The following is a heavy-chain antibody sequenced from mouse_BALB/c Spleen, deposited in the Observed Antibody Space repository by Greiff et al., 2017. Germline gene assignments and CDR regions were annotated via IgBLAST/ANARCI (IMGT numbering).Heavy chain of an antibody. V-gene: IGHV1S41*01. D-gene: IGHD3-2*01. CDR2: IAPGSGST. Sequence: DLVKPGASVKLSCKASGYTFTSYWINWIKQRPGQGLEWIGRIAPGSGSTYYNEMFKGKATLTVDTSSSTAYIQLSSLSSEDSAVYVCAREDSSGYVGFAYWGQGTLVTVSA. CDR3: AREDSSGYVGFAY. CDR1: GYTFTSYW. J-gene: IGHJ3*01.